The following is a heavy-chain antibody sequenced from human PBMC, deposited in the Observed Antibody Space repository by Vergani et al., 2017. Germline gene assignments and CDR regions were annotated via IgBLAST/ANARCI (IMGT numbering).Heavy chain of an antibody. CDR1: GFKFSDHY. V-gene: IGHV3-23*04. CDR2: ISGSGGST. CDR3: AKASEEYSSSSDAFDI. D-gene: IGHD6-6*01. J-gene: IGHJ3*02. Sequence: LEESGGGSVKPGGSLRLSCAASGFKFSDHYMSWIRQAPGKGLEWVSAISGSGGSTYYADSVKGRFTISRDNSKNTLYLQMNSLRAEDTAVYYCAKASEEYSSSSDAFDIWGQGTMVTVSS.